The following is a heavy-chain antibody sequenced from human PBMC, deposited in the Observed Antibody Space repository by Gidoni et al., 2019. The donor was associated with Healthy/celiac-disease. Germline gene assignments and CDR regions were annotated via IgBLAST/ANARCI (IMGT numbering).Heavy chain of an antibody. CDR2: ISSSSSYI. CDR3: ARVPGIVVRGYFDY. J-gene: IGHJ4*02. CDR1: VFTSRSYS. Sequence: EVQLVESGGGLVKPGGPLRVSCAASVFTSRSYSMNWVRQAPGKGLEWVSSISSSSSYIYYADSVKGRFTISRDNAKNSLYLQMNSLRAEDTAVYYCARVPGIVVRGYFDYWGQGTLVTVSS. V-gene: IGHV3-21*01. D-gene: IGHD3-22*01.